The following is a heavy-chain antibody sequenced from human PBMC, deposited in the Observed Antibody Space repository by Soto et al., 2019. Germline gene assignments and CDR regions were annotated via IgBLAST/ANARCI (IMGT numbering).Heavy chain of an antibody. CDR3: ARESCSSTCCLPNYYYMDV. V-gene: IGHV1-69*08. D-gene: IGHD2-2*01. J-gene: IGHJ6*03. CDR2: LIPILGIA. Sequence: QVQLVQSGAEVKKPGSSVKVSCKASGGTFSSYTISWVRQAPGQGLEWMGRLIPILGIANYAQKFQGRVTITADKTTGKAYMERSSLRSEDTAVYYCARESCSSTCCLPNYYYMDVWGKGTTVTVSS. CDR1: GGTFSSYT.